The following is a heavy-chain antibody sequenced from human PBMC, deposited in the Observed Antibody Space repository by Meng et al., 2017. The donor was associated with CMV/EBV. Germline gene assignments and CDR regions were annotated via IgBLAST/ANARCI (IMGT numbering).Heavy chain of an antibody. CDR2: IYTSGSN. J-gene: IGHJ4*02. Sequence: QVQLQEPGPGLVKPSETLSLTCTVSGGSISSYYWSWIRLRAGKGLEWIGRIYTSGSNNYTPSLKSRVTMSVDTSKNQFSLKLSSVTAADTAVYYCARVLRWNGVIDYWGQGTLVTVSS. D-gene: IGHD4-23*01. CDR1: GGSISSYY. CDR3: ARVLRWNGVIDY. V-gene: IGHV4-4*07.